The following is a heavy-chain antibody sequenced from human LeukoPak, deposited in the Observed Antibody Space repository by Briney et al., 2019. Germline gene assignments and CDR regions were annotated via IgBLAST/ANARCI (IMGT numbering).Heavy chain of an antibody. V-gene: IGHV4-59*08. CDR1: GGSLTDYY. CDR3: ARHQSSGLDY. Sequence: PSETLSLTCTVSGGSLTDYYWTWIRQPPGKGLEWMGYIYYSGSTKYDPSLKSRVTISVDTSKNQFSLKLSSVTAADTAVYYCARHQSSGLDYWGQGTLVTVSS. CDR2: IYYSGST. J-gene: IGHJ4*02. D-gene: IGHD6-19*01.